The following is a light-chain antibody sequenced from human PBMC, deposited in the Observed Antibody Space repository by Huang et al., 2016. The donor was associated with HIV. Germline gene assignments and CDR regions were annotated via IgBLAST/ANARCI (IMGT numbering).Light chain of an antibody. V-gene: IGKV3-15*01. CDR3: QQFNNWPYT. CDR2: GAS. Sequence: EIVMTQSPATLSVSPGERATLSCRASQNVGSNLAWYQQKPGQAPRLLIYGASTGATGIPARLSGSGSGTDFTLTISSLQSEDFAVYFCQQFNNWPYTFGQGTKLEI. J-gene: IGKJ2*01. CDR1: QNVGSN.